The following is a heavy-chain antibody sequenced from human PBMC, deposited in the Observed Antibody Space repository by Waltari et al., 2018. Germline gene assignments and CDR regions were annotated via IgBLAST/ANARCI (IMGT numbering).Heavy chain of an antibody. CDR3: AGGGYCSGGSCYTGTFDY. D-gene: IGHD2-15*01. CDR2: MSPNRGNT. Sequence: QVQLVQSGAAVKKPGASVKVSCKASGYTFHSYDLNWVRQAPGHGLEWMGWMSPNRGNTGYAQKFQCRGTMTRNTSISTAYRERSSLRSEDTAVYYGAGGGYCSGGSCYTGTFDYWGQGTLVTVSS. CDR1: GYTFHSYD. J-gene: IGHJ4*02. V-gene: IGHV1-8*02.